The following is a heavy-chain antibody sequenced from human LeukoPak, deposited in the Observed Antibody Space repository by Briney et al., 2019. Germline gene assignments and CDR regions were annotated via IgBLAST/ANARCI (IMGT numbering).Heavy chain of an antibody. D-gene: IGHD1-14*01. CDR3: ARVVGRNWYLDL. CDR1: GFTFSSQS. J-gene: IGHJ2*01. Sequence: GGSLRLSCAASGFTFSSQSMNWVRQAPGKGLEWVSYIRSSGSAIYYADSVKGRFIVSRDNSKNSLSLQMNSLRAEDTAVYYCARVVGRNWYLDLWGRGTQVTVSS. V-gene: IGHV3-48*01. CDR2: IRSSGSAI.